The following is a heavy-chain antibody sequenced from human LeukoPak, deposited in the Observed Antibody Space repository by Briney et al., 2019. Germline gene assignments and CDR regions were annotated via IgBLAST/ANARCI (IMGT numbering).Heavy chain of an antibody. V-gene: IGHV4-34*01. Sequence: SETLSLTCAVYGGSFSGYYWSWIRQPPGKGLEWIGEINHSGSTNYNPSLKSRVTISVDTSKNQFSLKLSSVTAADTAVYYCARIAARTAYWGQGTLVTASS. CDR1: GGSFSGYY. CDR2: INHSGST. CDR3: ARIAARTAY. J-gene: IGHJ4*02. D-gene: IGHD6-6*01.